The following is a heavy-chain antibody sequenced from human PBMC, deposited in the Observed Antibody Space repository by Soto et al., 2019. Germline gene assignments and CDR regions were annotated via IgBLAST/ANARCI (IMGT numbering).Heavy chain of an antibody. J-gene: IGHJ3*02. CDR1: GFTFRTSA. D-gene: IGHD3-3*02. CDR2: ISIDGTYK. V-gene: IGHV3-30*04. Sequence: QIQLVESGGGVVQPGRSLRLSCAASGFTFRTSAMHWVRQAPGKGLEWVALISIDGTYKYYADSVQGRFIISRDNSENKLYLQSSGLTPEETGVYFFASGAGISIRVAEDTWGQGTMAT. CDR3: ASGAGISIRVAEDT.